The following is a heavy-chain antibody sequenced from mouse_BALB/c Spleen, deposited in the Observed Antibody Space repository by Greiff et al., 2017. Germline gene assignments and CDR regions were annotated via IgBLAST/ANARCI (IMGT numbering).Heavy chain of an antibody. CDR1: GFTFSDYY. J-gene: IGHJ2*01. V-gene: IGHV5-4*02. D-gene: IGHD1-1*01. CDR3: ARGGDFYYGSSYDY. Sequence: EVMLVESGGGLVKPGGSLKLSCAASGFTFSDYYMYWVRQTPEKRLEWVATISDGGSYTYYPDTVTGRFTISRDNAKNTLYLEMSSLRSEDTAMYYCARGGDFYYGSSYDYWGQGTTLTVSS. CDR2: ISDGGSYT.